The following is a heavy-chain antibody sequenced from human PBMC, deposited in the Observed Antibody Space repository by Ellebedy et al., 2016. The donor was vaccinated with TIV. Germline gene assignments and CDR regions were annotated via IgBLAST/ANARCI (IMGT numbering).Heavy chain of an antibody. CDR1: GFTFSSYG. J-gene: IGHJ4*02. CDR2: ISGSGGST. Sequence: GESLKISXAASGFTFSSYGMRWVRQAPGKGLEWVSAISGSGGSTYYADSVKGRFTISRDNSKNTLYLQMNSLRAEDTAVYYCAKRAWSSWYFDYWGQGTLVTVSS. V-gene: IGHV3-23*01. D-gene: IGHD6-13*01. CDR3: AKRAWSSWYFDY.